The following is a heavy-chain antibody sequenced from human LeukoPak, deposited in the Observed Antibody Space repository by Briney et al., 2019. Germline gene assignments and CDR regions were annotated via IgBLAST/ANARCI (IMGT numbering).Heavy chain of an antibody. D-gene: IGHD6-13*01. CDR1: GGSISSSSYY. Sequence: SETLSLTCTVSGGSISSSSYYWGWIRQPPGKGLEWIGSIYYSGSTYYNPSLKSRVTISVDTSKNQFSLKLSSVTAADTAVHYCARRGYSSSLKEEYYFDYWGQGTLVTVSS. CDR3: ARRGYSSSLKEEYYFDY. J-gene: IGHJ4*02. CDR2: IYYSGST. V-gene: IGHV4-39*07.